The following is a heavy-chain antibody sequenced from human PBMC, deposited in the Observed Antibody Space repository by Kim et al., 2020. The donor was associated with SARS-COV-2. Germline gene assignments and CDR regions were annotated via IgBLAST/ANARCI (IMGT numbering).Heavy chain of an antibody. D-gene: IGHD4-17*01. V-gene: IGHV3-23*01. Sequence: GGSLRLSCAASGFTFKNYGMSWVRQAPGKGLEWVSTISYSGDNTYYADSVKGRFTISRDNSKNTLYLQMNSLRAEDTAVYYCATYSRTTSFDYWGQGTLVTVSS. CDR3: ATYSRTTSFDY. CDR2: ISYSGDNT. J-gene: IGHJ4*02. CDR1: GFTFKNYG.